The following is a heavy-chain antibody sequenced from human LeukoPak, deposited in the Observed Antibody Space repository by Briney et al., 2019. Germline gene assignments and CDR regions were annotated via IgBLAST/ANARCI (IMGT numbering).Heavy chain of an antibody. J-gene: IGHJ6*02. V-gene: IGHV3-21*01. CDR3: ARDLRDTNSNYYYCYGMDV. D-gene: IGHD4-11*01. CDR1: GFTFSSYS. CDR2: ISSSSSYI. Sequence: GGSLRLSCAASGFTFSSYSMNWVHQAPGKGLEWVSSISSSSSYIYYADSVKGRFTISRDNAKNSLYLQMNSLRAEDTAVYYCARDLRDTNSNYYYCYGMDVWGQGTTVTVSS.